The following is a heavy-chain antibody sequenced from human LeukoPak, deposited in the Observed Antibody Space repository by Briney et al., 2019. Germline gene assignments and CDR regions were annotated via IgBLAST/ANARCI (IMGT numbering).Heavy chain of an antibody. J-gene: IGHJ4*02. V-gene: IGHV3-74*01. D-gene: IGHD7-27*01. CDR1: GFIFSSYW. Sequence: GGSLRLSCTASGFIFSSYWMHWVRQPPGKGLEWVSRMNSDGSSTNYADSVKGRLTISRDNAKNTLYLQMNGLRVEDTAVYYRVRDLVYGTGDQRFDYWGQGTLVTVSS. CDR3: VRDLVYGTGDQRFDY. CDR2: MNSDGSST.